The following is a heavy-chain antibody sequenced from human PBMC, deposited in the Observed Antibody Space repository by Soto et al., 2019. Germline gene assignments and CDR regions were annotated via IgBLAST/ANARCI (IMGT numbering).Heavy chain of an antibody. D-gene: IGHD3-10*01. CDR2: IWYDGSNK. Sequence: GGSLRLSCAASGFTFSSYGMHWVRQAPGKGLEWVAVIWYDGSNKYYADSVKGRFTISRDNSKNTLFLQMNSLRAEDTAVYYCARDTPPQEYAFDIWGQGTMVTVSS. J-gene: IGHJ3*02. CDR3: ARDTPPQEYAFDI. CDR1: GFTFSSYG. V-gene: IGHV3-33*01.